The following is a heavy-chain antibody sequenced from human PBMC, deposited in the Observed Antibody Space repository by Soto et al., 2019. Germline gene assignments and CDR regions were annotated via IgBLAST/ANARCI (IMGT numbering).Heavy chain of an antibody. V-gene: IGHV1-24*01. J-gene: IGHJ5*02. CDR3: APAKWNYKRGWLDP. CDR1: GYTFTEVS. CDR2: FDPDGGET. D-gene: IGHD1-7*01. Sequence: ASVKVSCKVSGYTFTEVSIHWVRQAPGKGLEWMGGFDPDGGETVYAQKFQGRVRMTEDTSTETAYMEVSSLRPEDTAVYYCAPAKWNYKRGWLDPWGQGNLVTVSS.